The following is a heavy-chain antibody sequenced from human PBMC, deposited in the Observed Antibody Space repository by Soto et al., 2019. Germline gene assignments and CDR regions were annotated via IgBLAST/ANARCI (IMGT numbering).Heavy chain of an antibody. V-gene: IGHV4-59*11. D-gene: IGHD2-2*01. CDR3: ARADPAASVGY. CDR2: ISYSGST. Sequence: SETLSLTCTVSGGSMSSHYWTWLRQSPGKGLEWIGYISYSGSTYYNPSLKSRVSISADTSKNQFSLRMNSMIAADTAMYYCARADPAASVGYWGQGTLVTVSS. CDR1: GGSMSSHY. J-gene: IGHJ4*02.